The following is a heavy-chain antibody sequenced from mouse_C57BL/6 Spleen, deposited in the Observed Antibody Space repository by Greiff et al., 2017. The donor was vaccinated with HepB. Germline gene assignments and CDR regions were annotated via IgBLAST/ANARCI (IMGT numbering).Heavy chain of an antibody. J-gene: IGHJ4*01. Sequence: EVQRVESGPGLVKPSQSLSLTCSVTGYSITSGYYWNWIRQFPGNKLEWMGYISYDGSNNYNPSLKNRISITRDTSKNQFFLKLNSVTAEDTATYYCARAPGTLAMDYWGQGTSVTVSS. CDR2: ISYDGSN. D-gene: IGHD4-1*01. CDR1: GYSITSGYY. V-gene: IGHV3-6*01. CDR3: ARAPGTLAMDY.